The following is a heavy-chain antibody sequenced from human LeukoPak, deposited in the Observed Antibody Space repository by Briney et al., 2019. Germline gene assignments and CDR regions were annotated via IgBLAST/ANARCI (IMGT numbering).Heavy chain of an antibody. CDR2: IWYDGSNK. J-gene: IGHJ4*02. Sequence: GRSLRLSCAASGFTFSSSGMHWVRQAPGKGLEWVAVIWYDGSNKYYADSVKGRFTISRDNAKNSVSLQMNSLRAEDTAVYYCARAYDTNTYGYVYWGQGTLVTVSS. CDR1: GFTFSSSG. V-gene: IGHV3-33*08. CDR3: ARAYDTNTYGYVY. D-gene: IGHD5-18*01.